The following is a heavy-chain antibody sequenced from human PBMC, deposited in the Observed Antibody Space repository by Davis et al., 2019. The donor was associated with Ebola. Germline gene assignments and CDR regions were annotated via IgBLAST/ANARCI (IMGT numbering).Heavy chain of an antibody. Sequence: MPSETLSLTCTVSGGSISSSSYYWGWIRQPPGKGLEWIGSIYYSGSTYYNPSLKSRVTISVDTSKNQFSLKLSSVTAADTAVYYCARAPYGYDYTWGSYRNTVRDGMDVWGQGTTVTVSS. D-gene: IGHD3-16*02. J-gene: IGHJ6*02. V-gene: IGHV4-39*07. CDR2: IYYSGST. CDR3: ARAPYGYDYTWGSYRNTVRDGMDV. CDR1: GGSISSSSYY.